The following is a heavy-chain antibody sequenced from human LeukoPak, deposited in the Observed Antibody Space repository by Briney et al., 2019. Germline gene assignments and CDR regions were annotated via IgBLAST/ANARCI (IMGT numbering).Heavy chain of an antibody. Sequence: SETLSLTCTVSSGSISSYYWSWIRQSPEKGLEWIGNIHYSGSTDQNPSLKSRVTISVDTSKNQFSLKLSSVTAADTAVYYCARFKRADGWSYFDYWGQGTLVTVSS. D-gene: IGHD6-19*01. V-gene: IGHV4-59*01. J-gene: IGHJ4*02. CDR3: ARFKRADGWSYFDY. CDR1: SGSISSYY. CDR2: IHYSGST.